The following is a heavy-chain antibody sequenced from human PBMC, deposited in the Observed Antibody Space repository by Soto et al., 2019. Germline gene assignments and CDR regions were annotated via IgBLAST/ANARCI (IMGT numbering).Heavy chain of an antibody. CDR2: IYYSGST. Sequence: TLSLTCTVSVGSISSGGYYWSWIRQHPGKGLEWIGYIYYSGSTYYNPSLKSRVTISVDTSKNQFSLKLSSVTAADTAVYYCARAPRELHWFDPWGQGTLVTVSS. CDR3: ARAPRELHWFDP. J-gene: IGHJ5*02. CDR1: VGSISSGGYY. V-gene: IGHV4-31*03. D-gene: IGHD3-10*01.